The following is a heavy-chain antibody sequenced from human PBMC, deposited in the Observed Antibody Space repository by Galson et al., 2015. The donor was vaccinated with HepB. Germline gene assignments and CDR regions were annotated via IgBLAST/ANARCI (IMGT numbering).Heavy chain of an antibody. CDR1: GFTFSSYW. CDR3: ANFYHSSGWYAFDM. J-gene: IGHJ3*02. V-gene: IGHV3-7*03. CDR2: IEEDRNTK. Sequence: SLRLSCAASGFTFSSYWMTWVRQAPGKGLEWVANIEEDRNTKNYVDSVKGRFTISRDNAKNSLYLQMNSLTAEDTAMYYCANFYHSSGWYAFDMWGQGTMVTVSS. D-gene: IGHD3-22*01.